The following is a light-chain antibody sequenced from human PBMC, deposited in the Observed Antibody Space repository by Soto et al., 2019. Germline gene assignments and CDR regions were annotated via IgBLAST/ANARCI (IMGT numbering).Light chain of an antibody. CDR3: QQRFSWPLT. CDR2: DAS. V-gene: IGKV3-11*01. Sequence: EIVLTQSPATLSLSPGERATLSCRASQSIGRYLAWYQQTPGQVPRLLIYDASDRATGIPARFSGSGSGTGFTLTNSSLEPEDCAVYYCQQRFSWPLTFGGGTKVEIK. J-gene: IGKJ4*01. CDR1: QSIGRY.